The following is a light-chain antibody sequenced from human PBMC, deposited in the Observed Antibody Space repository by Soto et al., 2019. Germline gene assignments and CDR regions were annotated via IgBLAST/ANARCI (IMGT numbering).Light chain of an antibody. V-gene: IGKV3-15*01. J-gene: IGKJ1*01. CDR2: GAS. Sequence: EIVMTQSPATLSMSPGERATLSCRASQSVSINLAWYQQKPGQAPRLLIYGASTRATGIPARFSGSGSGTEFTLTISSLQSEDFAVYYCQQYNNWPPWTFGQGTKVEIK. CDR3: QQYNNWPPWT. CDR1: QSVSIN.